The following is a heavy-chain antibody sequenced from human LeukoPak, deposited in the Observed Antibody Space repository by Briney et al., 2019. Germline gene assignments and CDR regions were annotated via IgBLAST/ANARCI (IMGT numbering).Heavy chain of an antibody. CDR1: GFTVSSNY. CDR2: ISSSGSTI. D-gene: IGHD6-13*01. CDR3: ARGGRGSSSWYYYTLDY. Sequence: GGSLRLSCAASGFTVSSNYMNWVRQAPGKGLEWVSYISSSGSTIYYADSVKGRFTISRDNAKNSLYLQMNSLRAEDTAVYYCARGGRGSSSWYYYTLDYWGQGTLVTVSS. V-gene: IGHV3-48*03. J-gene: IGHJ4*02.